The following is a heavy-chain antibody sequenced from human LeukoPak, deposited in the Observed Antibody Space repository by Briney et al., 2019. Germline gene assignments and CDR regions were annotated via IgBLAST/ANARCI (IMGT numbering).Heavy chain of an antibody. D-gene: IGHD3-22*01. CDR2: ISTSAGTI. V-gene: IGHV3-11*01. CDR1: GFTFSDYY. J-gene: IGHJ4*02. CDR3: ARDAIDSSGFDFDY. Sequence: GESLRLSCAASGFTFSDYYMTWIRQAPGKGLEWISYISTSAGTIYYADSVKGRFTISRDNAKNPLYLQMSSLRAEDTAVYYCARDAIDSSGFDFDYWGQGTLVTVSS.